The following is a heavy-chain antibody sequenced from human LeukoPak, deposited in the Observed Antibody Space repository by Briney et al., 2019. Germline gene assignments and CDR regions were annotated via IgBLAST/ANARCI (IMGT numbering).Heavy chain of an antibody. D-gene: IGHD1-7*01. CDR1: GGSISSSNW. Sequence: SGTLSLTCAVSGGSISSSNWWSWVRQPPGKGLEWIGEIYHSGSTNYNPSLKSRVTISVGKSKNQFSLKLSSVTAEDTAVYYCAKDERNWNYNLASQTYDWGQGTLVTVSS. CDR2: IYHSGST. J-gene: IGHJ4*02. CDR3: AKDERNWNYNLASQTYD. V-gene: IGHV4-4*02.